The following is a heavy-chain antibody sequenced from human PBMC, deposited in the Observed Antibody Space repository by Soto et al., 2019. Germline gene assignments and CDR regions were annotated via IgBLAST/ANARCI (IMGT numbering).Heavy chain of an antibody. CDR2: IIPIFGTA. D-gene: IGHD6-19*01. V-gene: IGHV1-69*13. CDR3: ARGIAVAGRYYGMDV. CDR1: GCTFSSYA. Sequence: VASVKVSCKASGCTFSSYAISWVRQAPGQGLEWMGGIIPIFGTANYAQKFQGRVTITADESTSTAYMELSSLRSEDTAVYYCARGIAVAGRYYGMDVWGQGTTVTVSS. J-gene: IGHJ6*02.